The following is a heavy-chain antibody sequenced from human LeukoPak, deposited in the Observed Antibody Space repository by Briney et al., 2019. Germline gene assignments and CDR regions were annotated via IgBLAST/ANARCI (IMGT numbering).Heavy chain of an antibody. CDR1: GFTFSSYS. Sequence: GGSLRLSCAASGFTFSSYSMIWVRQAPGKGLGWVSSISSSSRYRYYADSVKGRFTISRDNAKNSLYLQMNSLRAEDTAVYYCARVKEASAFDIWGQGTMVTVSS. CDR3: ARVKEASAFDI. V-gene: IGHV3-21*01. CDR2: ISSSSRYR. J-gene: IGHJ3*02. D-gene: IGHD5-12*01.